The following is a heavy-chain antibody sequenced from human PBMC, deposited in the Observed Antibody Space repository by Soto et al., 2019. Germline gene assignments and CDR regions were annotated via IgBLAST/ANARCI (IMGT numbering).Heavy chain of an antibody. CDR2: IYYSGST. V-gene: IGHV4-31*03. D-gene: IGHD4-17*01. Sequence: QVRLEESGPGLVKPSETLSLICSVSGGSVNNANYFWNWIRHHPENGLEWIGYIYYSGSTRYNPSFKTRATLSIDTSKNHSSLRLNSVTFADTAVYFCARDADYGGSRGGMDVWGRGTTVTVSS. CDR3: ARDADYGGSRGGMDV. CDR1: GGSVNNANYF. J-gene: IGHJ6*02.